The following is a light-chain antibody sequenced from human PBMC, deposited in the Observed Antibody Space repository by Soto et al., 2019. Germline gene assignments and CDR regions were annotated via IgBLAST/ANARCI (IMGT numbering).Light chain of an antibody. CDR3: QQSYSTHLT. CDR2: GAS. J-gene: IGKJ4*01. CDR1: QSVSSSY. V-gene: IGKV3-20*01. Sequence: EIVMPQSPGTLSVSPGERATLSCRASQSVSSSYLAWYQQKPGQAPRLLIYGASNRATGIPDRFSGSGSGTDFTLTISSLQPEDFATYYCQQSYSTHLTFGGGTKVDI.